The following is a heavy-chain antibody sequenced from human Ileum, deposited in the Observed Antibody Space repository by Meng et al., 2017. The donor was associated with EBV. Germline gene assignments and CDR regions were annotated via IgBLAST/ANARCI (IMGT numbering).Heavy chain of an antibody. CDR2: MNPKTGTA. J-gene: IGHJ4*02. CDR3: VRTLERGDY. V-gene: IGHV1-8*01. CDR1: GYTFTNYD. D-gene: IGHD5-24*01. Sequence: QVQVVQAGGEVKKPGASVKVSCKASGYTFTNYDISWVRQATGQGLEWMGWMNPKTGTAHYAQKFQGRVSMTRDTSITTAYMELSSLTSEDTAVYYCVRTLERGDYWGQGTLVTVSS.